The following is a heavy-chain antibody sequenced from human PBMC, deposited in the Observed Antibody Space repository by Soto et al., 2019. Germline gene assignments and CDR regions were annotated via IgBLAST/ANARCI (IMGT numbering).Heavy chain of an antibody. D-gene: IGHD4-17*01. Sequence: QVQLVQSGAEVRKPGSSVKVSCKASGVTFSSYAISWVRQAPGQGLEWMGKIIPLFGTINYAQKFQGRVTITADESTSTAYRELSSLRSEDTAVYYCARDLVTSTVVSQGYFETWGQGTLVTVSS. CDR1: GVTFSSYA. CDR2: IIPLFGTI. J-gene: IGHJ4*02. V-gene: IGHV1-69*18. CDR3: ARDLVTSTVVSQGYFET.